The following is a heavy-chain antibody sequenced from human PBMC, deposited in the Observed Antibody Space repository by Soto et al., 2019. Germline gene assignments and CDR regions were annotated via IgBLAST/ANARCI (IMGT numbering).Heavy chain of an antibody. CDR1: GYTFTSYG. D-gene: IGHD3-3*02. V-gene: IGHV1-18*01. CDR3: ARDHIRASILTKSVYYYGMDV. CDR2: ISAYNGNT. J-gene: IGHJ6*02. Sequence: EASVKVSCKASGYTFTSYGISWVRQAPGQGLEWMGWISAYNGNTNYAQKLQGRVTMTTDTSTSTAYMELRSLRSDDTAVYYCARDHIRASILTKSVYYYGMDVWGQGATVPVYS.